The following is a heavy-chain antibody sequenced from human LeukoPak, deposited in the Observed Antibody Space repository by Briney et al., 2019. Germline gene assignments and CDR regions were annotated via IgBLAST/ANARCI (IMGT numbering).Heavy chain of an antibody. J-gene: IGHJ4*02. D-gene: IGHD2-2*01. CDR3: ARVRDIVVVPVAVGLLDS. CDR2: ISYDGSNK. CDR1: GFTFSRFA. V-gene: IGHV3-30*04. Sequence: GRSLRLSCAASGFTFSRFAIHWVRQAPGKGLEWVAFISYDGSNKYYTDSVKGRFTTSRDNSKNTLYLQMNSLRREDTAVYYCARVRDIVVVPVAVGLLDSWGRGTLVTVSS.